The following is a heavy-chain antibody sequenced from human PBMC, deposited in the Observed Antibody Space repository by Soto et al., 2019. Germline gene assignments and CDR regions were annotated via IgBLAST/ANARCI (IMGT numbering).Heavy chain of an antibody. V-gene: IGHV1-69*13. J-gene: IGHJ5*02. CDR1: GCTFSSYA. CDR2: IIPIFGTA. CDR3: ARGGIAVVPAAMARVLLAFDP. Sequence: ASVKVSGKASGCTFSSYAIICLRQAPGQGLEWMGGIIPIFGTANDAQNFQGRVTITADESTSTVYMELSRLRSEDTAVYYCARGGIAVVPAAMARVLLAFDPWGQGTLITVPS. D-gene: IGHD2-2*01.